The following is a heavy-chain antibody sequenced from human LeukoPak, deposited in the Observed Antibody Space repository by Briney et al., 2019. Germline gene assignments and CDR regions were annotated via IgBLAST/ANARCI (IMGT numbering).Heavy chain of an antibody. Sequence: PSETLSLTCTVSGDSISSYYWSWIRQPAGKGLEWIGRIYTSGSTNYNPSLKSRLTMSVDTSKNQFSLKLSSVTAADTAVYYCARDRFYYHHSGYYGFDYWGQGTLVTVSS. CDR2: IYTSGST. V-gene: IGHV4-4*07. CDR1: GDSISSYY. J-gene: IGHJ4*02. D-gene: IGHD3-22*01. CDR3: ARDRFYYHHSGYYGFDY.